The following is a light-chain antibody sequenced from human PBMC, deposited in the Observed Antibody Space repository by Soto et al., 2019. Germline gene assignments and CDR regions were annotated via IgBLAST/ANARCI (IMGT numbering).Light chain of an antibody. J-gene: IGKJ1*01. V-gene: IGKV3-20*01. CDR1: QSLSSNY. Sequence: EIALTQSPGPLSLSLGVRDTLSCRACQSLSSNYLAWYQQKPGQAPRPLLYGASSRATGIPDRCSGSGAGTDFTRTISRLESEDFAVYYCQQYGSSPWTFGQGTKV. CDR3: QQYGSSPWT. CDR2: GAS.